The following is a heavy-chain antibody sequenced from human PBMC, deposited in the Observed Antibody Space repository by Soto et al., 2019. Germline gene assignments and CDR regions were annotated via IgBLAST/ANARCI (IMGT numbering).Heavy chain of an antibody. V-gene: IGHV1-18*01. CDR1: GYTFTTYG. J-gene: IGHJ5*02. CDR2: INAYNGNT. Sequence: QVQLVQSGAEVKKPGASVKVSCKASGYTFTTYGISWVRQAPGQGLEWMGWINAYNGNTNYAQKLQGRVTMTTESXXXXXXXXXXXXXXXXXXXXXXXXXXXXXXSFDPWGQGTLVTVSS. CDR3: XXXXXXXXSFDP.